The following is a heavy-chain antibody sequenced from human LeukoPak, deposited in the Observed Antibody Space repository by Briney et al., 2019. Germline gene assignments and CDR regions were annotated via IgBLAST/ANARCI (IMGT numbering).Heavy chain of an antibody. Sequence: GGSLRLSCAASGFTFSSYAMHWVRQAPGKGLKWVAVISYDGSNKYYADSVKGRFTISRDNSKNTLYLQMNSLRAEDTAVYYCARGYSSSWFPFDYWGQGTLVTVSS. J-gene: IGHJ4*02. CDR3: ARGYSSSWFPFDY. V-gene: IGHV3-30-3*01. CDR1: GFTFSSYA. CDR2: ISYDGSNK. D-gene: IGHD6-13*01.